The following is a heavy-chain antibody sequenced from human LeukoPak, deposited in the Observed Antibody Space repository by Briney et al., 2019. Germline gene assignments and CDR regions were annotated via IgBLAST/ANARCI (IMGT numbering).Heavy chain of an antibody. V-gene: IGHV4-59*01. CDR3: ARAPRKLEDSSGYQLDY. Sequence: SETLSLTCSVSGGSISTYSWSWIRQPPGKGLEWIGYIYYSGSTNYNPSLKSRVTISVDTSKNQFSLKLSSVSAEDTAVYYCARAPRKLEDSSGYQLDYWGQGTLVTVSS. CDR1: GGSISTYS. J-gene: IGHJ4*02. D-gene: IGHD3-22*01. CDR2: IYYSGST.